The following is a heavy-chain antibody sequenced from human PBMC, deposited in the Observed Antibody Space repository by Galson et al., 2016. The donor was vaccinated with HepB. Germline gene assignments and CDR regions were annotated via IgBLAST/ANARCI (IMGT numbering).Heavy chain of an antibody. J-gene: IGHJ4*02. CDR2: IDTSNGNT. V-gene: IGHV1-18*01. CDR1: GYTFTSYA. D-gene: IGHD6-6*01. Sequence: SVKVSCKASGYTFTSYAISWVRQAPAQALEYLGWIDTSNGNTNYPQKFRDGVTLTTDTSTSTTYMELRSLISDDTAVYYCARHYSSTWPAGLIFDSWGPGTRVTVSS. CDR3: ARHYSSTWPAGLIFDS.